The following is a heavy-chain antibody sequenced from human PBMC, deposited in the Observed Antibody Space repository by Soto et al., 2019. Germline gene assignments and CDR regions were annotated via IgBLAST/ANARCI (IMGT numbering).Heavy chain of an antibody. CDR1: GGTFSSYA. CDR2: IIPIFGTA. D-gene: IGHD5-12*01. V-gene: IGHV1-69*12. Sequence: QVQLVQSGAEVKKPGSSVKVSCKASGGTFSSYAISWVRQAPGQGLEWMGGIIPIFGTANYAQKFQGRVTITADDSTSTADMELSSLRSEDTAVYYCARSIVAPASYYYGMDVWGQGTTVTVSS. CDR3: ARSIVAPASYYYGMDV. J-gene: IGHJ6*02.